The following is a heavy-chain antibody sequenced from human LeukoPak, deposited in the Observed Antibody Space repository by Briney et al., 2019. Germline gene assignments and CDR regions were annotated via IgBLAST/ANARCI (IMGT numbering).Heavy chain of an antibody. D-gene: IGHD3-16*02. CDR2: ISSSASTI. Sequence: GGSLRLSCAASGFTFSDYYMSWIRQAPGKGLEWVSYISSSASTIYYADSVKGRFTISRDNAKNSLYLQVNSLRAEDTAVYYCARGSYDYVWGSYRETHRPTNYWGQGTLVTVSS. V-gene: IGHV3-11*01. CDR1: GFTFSDYY. CDR3: ARGSYDYVWGSYRETHRPTNY. J-gene: IGHJ4*02.